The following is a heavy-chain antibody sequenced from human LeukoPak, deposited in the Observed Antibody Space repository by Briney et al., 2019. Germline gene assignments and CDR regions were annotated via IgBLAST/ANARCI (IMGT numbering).Heavy chain of an antibody. J-gene: IGHJ4*02. D-gene: IGHD5-12*01. V-gene: IGHV1-18*03. CDR3: ARGYSDYDYFDY. Sequence: ASVKVSCKASGYTFTSYGISWVRQAPGQGLEWMGWISAYNGNTNYAQKLQGRVTMTTDTSASTAYMELSSLRSEDMAVYYCARGYSDYDYFDYWGQGTLVTVSS. CDR2: ISAYNGNT. CDR1: GYTFTSYG.